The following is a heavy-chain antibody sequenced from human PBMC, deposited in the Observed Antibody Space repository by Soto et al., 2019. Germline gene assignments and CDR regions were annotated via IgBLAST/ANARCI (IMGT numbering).Heavy chain of an antibody. CDR2: ISSSYSDI. V-gene: IGHV3-11*01. CDR1: GFTFSDYY. Sequence: PGGSLRLSCAASGFTFSDYYMSWIRQAPGKGLEWVSYISSSYSDIYYADSVKGRFTISRDNAKNSLYLQMNSLRAEDTAVYYCARDHYSGHQTIFDYWGQGTQVTVSS. J-gene: IGHJ4*02. D-gene: IGHD5-12*01. CDR3: ARDHYSGHQTIFDY.